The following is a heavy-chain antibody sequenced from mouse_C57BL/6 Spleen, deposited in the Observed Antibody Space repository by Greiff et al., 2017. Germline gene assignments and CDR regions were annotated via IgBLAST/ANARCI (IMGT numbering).Heavy chain of an antibody. CDR2: IRLKSDNYAT. CDR1: GFTFSNYW. V-gene: IGHV6-3*01. J-gene: IGHJ1*03. D-gene: IGHD1-1*01. Sequence: EVKLEESGGGLVQPGGSMKLSCVASGFTFSNYWMNWVRQSPEKGLEWVAQIRLKSDNYATHYAESVTGRFTISRDDSKSSVYLQMNNLRAEDTGIYYCTTYFWYFDVWGTGTTVTVSS. CDR3: TTYFWYFDV.